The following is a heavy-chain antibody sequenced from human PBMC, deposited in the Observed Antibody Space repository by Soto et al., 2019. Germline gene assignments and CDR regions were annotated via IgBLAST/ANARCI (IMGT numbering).Heavy chain of an antibody. CDR2: IYTSGST. J-gene: IGHJ6*02. CDR3: AREGYRSGWYRPTTYYYYYGMDV. CDR1: GGSISSYY. Sequence: SATLSLTCTVSGGSISSYYWSWIRQPAGKGLEWIGRIYTSGSTNYNPSLKSRVTMSVDTSKNQFSLKLSSVTAADTAVYYCAREGYRSGWYRPTTYYYYYGMDVWGQGTTVTVSS. D-gene: IGHD6-19*01. V-gene: IGHV4-4*07.